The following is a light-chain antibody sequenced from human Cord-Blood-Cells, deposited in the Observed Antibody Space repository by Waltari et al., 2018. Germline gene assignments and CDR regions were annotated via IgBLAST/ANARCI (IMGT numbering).Light chain of an antibody. CDR3: QQYYSTPFT. Sequence: DIVMTQSPDSLAVSLGERAIINCKSSQSVLHSYNHKNYLAWYQQKPGQPPKLLIYGASTRETGVPDRFSGSGSGTDFTLTISSLQAEDVAVYYCQQYYSTPFTFGPGTKVDIK. CDR1: QSVLHSYNHKNY. CDR2: GAS. J-gene: IGKJ3*01. V-gene: IGKV4-1*01.